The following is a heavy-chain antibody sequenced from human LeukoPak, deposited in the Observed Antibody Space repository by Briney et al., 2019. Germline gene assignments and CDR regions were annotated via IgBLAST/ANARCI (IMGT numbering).Heavy chain of an antibody. CDR1: GYTFTSYY. J-gene: IGHJ6*03. V-gene: IGHV1-46*01. CDR2: INPSGGST. Sequence: ASVKVSCKASGYTFTSYYMHWVRQAPGQGLEWMGIINPSGGSTSYAQKFQGRVTMTRDTSTSTVYMELSSLRSEDTAVYYCARVVAVASHYYYYYMDVWGKGTTVTVSS. D-gene: IGHD6-19*01. CDR3: ARVVAVASHYYYYYMDV.